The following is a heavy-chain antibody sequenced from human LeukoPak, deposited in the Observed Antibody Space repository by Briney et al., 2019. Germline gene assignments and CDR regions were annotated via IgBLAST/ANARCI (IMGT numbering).Heavy chain of an antibody. CDR3: ARVYYDFWSGQHYYFDY. J-gene: IGHJ4*02. CDR1: GFTFSSYW. V-gene: IGHV3-74*01. Sequence: GGSLRLSCAASGFTFSSYWMPWVRHAPGKGLVWVSRINSDGSSTSYADSVKGRFTISRDNAKNTLYLQMNSLRAEDTAVYYCARVYYDFWSGQHYYFDYWGQGTLVTVSS. D-gene: IGHD3-3*01. CDR2: INSDGSST.